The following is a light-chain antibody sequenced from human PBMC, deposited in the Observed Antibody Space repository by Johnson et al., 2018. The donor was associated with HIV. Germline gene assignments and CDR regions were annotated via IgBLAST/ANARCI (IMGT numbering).Light chain of an antibody. CDR2: DTI. CDR3: GTWDSSLNAYV. J-gene: IGLJ1*01. Sequence: QSVLTQPPSVSAAPGQKVTISCSASSSNIGSHYVSWYQQVPGTAPRLVIYDTIKRHSGIPDRFSGSKSGTSATLGITGLQTGDEADYYCGTWDSSLNAYVFGAATKVAVL. CDR1: SSNIGSHY. V-gene: IGLV1-51*01.